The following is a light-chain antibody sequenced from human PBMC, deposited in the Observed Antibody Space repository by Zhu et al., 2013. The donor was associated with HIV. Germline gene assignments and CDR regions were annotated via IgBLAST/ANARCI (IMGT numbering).Light chain of an antibody. V-gene: IGKV3D-20*02. Sequence: EIVLTQSPGTLSLSPGERATVSCRASESVGSSHLAWYQQKPGQAPRLLMYGVSARATGIPARFSGSGSGTDFTLTISSLEPEDFAVYYCQQRNDWPRTFGQGTKVEIK. CDR1: ESVGSSH. CDR2: GVS. CDR3: QQRNDWPRT. J-gene: IGKJ1*01.